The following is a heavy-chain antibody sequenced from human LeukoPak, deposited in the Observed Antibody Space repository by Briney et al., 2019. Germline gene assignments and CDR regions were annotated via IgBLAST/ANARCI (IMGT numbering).Heavy chain of an antibody. CDR2: IYYSGNT. D-gene: IGHD1-26*01. V-gene: IGHV4-59*01. CDR1: GGSISSYY. CDR3: AREKSPGRGEPFDY. Sequence: SETLSLSCTVSGGSISSYYWSWIWQPPGKGLEWIGFIYYSGNTNYNPSLQSRVTISLDTSKNQFSLRLSSVTAADTAVYYCAREKSPGRGEPFDYWGRGALHRVSS. J-gene: IGHJ4*02.